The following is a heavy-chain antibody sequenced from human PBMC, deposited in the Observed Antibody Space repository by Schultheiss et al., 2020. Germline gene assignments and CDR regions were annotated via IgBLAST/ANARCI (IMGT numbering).Heavy chain of an antibody. CDR2: IIPIFGTA. CDR3: ARRGDPYCSGGSCYNHDAFDI. D-gene: IGHD2-15*01. CDR1: GGTFSSYA. J-gene: IGHJ3*02. Sequence: SVKVSCKASGGTFSSYAISWVRQAPGQGLEWMGGIIPIFGTANYAQKFQGRVTITADESTSTAYMELSSLRSEDTAVYYCARRGDPYCSGGSCYNHDAFDIWGQGTMVTVSS. V-gene: IGHV1-69*13.